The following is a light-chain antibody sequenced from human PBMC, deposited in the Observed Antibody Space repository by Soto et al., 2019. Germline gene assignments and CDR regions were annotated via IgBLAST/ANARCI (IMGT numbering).Light chain of an antibody. J-gene: IGKJ4*01. V-gene: IGKV3-20*01. Sequence: EIVLTQSPGTLSLSPGERATLSCRASQIDSSTCLTWYQQKPGQAPRRLIYGASIRATGIPDRFSGSESGTDFTLTISRLEPEDFAVYYCQYYGSSPRVTFGGGTKVEIK. CDR3: QYYGSSPRVT. CDR1: QIDSSTC. CDR2: GAS.